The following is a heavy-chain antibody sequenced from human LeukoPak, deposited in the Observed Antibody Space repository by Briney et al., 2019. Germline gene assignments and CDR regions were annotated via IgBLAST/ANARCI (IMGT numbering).Heavy chain of an antibody. CDR3: AKAAAYFPTDY. D-gene: IGHD2-21*01. Sequence: GGSLRLSCAASGFTFSSYDMSWVRQTPGKGLEWVSTLSDSGTKAYYADSVKGRFTISRDNAKNTLYLQIHSLRAGDTAVYYCAKAAAYFPTDYWGQGTLVTVSS. J-gene: IGHJ4*02. CDR2: LSDSGTKA. V-gene: IGHV3-23*01. CDR1: GFTFSSYD.